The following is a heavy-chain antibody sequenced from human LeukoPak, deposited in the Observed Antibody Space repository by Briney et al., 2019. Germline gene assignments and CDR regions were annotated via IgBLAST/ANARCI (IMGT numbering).Heavy chain of an antibody. Sequence: GRSLRLSCAASGFTFSSYSMNWVRQAPGKGLEWVSSISSSSSYIYYADSVKGRFTISRDNAKNSLYLQMNSLRAEDTAVYYCARVHQASEAFDIWGQGTMVTVSS. CDR1: GFTFSSYS. CDR2: ISSSSSYI. CDR3: ARVHQASEAFDI. J-gene: IGHJ3*02. V-gene: IGHV3-21*01.